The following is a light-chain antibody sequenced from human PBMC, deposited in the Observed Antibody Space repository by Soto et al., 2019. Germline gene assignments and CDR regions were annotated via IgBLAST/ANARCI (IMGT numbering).Light chain of an antibody. CDR1: QTVRNNY. Sequence: SCRASQTVRNNYLAWYQQKPGQAPKLLIYDASSRATGIPDRFSGGGSGTDFILTISKLEPEDFAVYYCQQSGSFGPGTKVDIK. J-gene: IGKJ3*01. CDR2: DAS. CDR3: QQSGS. V-gene: IGKV3-20*01.